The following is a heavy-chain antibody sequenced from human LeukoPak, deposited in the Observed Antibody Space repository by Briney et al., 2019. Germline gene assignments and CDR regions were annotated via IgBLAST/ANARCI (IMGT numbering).Heavy chain of an antibody. CDR2: IRDDGRNK. Sequence: GGSLRLSCAASGFTFSSYGMHWVRQAPGKGLEWVAFIRDDGRNKYHVDSVKGRFTISRDNAKNSLYLQMNSLRAEDTAVYYCAELGITMIGGVWGKGTTVTISS. D-gene: IGHD3-10*02. J-gene: IGHJ6*04. CDR3: AELGITMIGGV. CDR1: GFTFSSYG. V-gene: IGHV3-30*02.